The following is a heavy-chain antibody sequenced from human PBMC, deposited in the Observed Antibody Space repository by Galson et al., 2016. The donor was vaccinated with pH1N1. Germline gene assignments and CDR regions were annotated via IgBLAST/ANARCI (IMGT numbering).Heavy chain of an antibody. Sequence: SVKVSCKASGYTFISNAIHWVRQAPGQRLEWMGWINVGNGNRKYSQKFQGRVTITRGTSASTAYMELSSLKSEDTAVYYCARRLVRSFDHWGQGTLVTVSS. CDR3: ARRLVRSFDH. CDR2: INVGNGNR. CDR1: GYTFISNA. D-gene: IGHD6-19*01. J-gene: IGHJ4*02. V-gene: IGHV1-3*01.